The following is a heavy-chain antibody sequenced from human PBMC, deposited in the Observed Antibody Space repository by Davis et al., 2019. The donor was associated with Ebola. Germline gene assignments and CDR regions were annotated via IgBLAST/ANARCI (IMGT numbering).Heavy chain of an antibody. V-gene: IGHV1-8*02. J-gene: IGHJ6*02. CDR1: GGTFSSYA. CDR2: MNPNSGNT. D-gene: IGHD7-27*01. Sequence: ASVKVSCKASGGTFSSYAINWVRQATGQGLEWMGWMNPNSGNTGYAQKFQGRVTMTRNTSISTAYMELSSLRSEDTAVYYCARELGITYYYYGMDVWGQGTTVTVSS. CDR3: ARELGITYYYYGMDV.